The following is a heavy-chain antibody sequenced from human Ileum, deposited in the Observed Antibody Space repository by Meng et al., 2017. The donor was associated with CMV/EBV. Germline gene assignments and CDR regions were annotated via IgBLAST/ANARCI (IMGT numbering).Heavy chain of an antibody. Sequence: QVQLQESGPGLVTASQTLSLTCTVSGGSITSGNYYWRWIRQPPGRGLEWIGYIYYSGSPYYKPSLKSRVTISLDTSKNQFSLNLRSVTATDSAVYYCVRQVVAASFDYWGQGALVTVSS. D-gene: IGHD2-15*01. J-gene: IGHJ4*02. CDR1: GGSITSGNYY. V-gene: IGHV4-30-4*08. CDR3: VRQVVAASFDY. CDR2: IYYSGSP.